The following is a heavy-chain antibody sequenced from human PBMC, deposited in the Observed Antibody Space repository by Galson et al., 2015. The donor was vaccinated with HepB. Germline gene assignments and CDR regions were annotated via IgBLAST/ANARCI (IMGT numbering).Heavy chain of an antibody. D-gene: IGHD3-22*01. CDR3: ARERSGHYFLLDY. Sequence: SVKVSCKASGYTFTGYYMYWVRQAPGQGLEWMGWINPNSGVTNYAQKFQGRVTMTRDTSISAAYMGLSRLRSDDTAVYYCARERSGHYFLLDYWGQGTLVTVSS. CDR2: INPNSGVT. V-gene: IGHV1-2*02. CDR1: GYTFTGYY. J-gene: IGHJ4*02.